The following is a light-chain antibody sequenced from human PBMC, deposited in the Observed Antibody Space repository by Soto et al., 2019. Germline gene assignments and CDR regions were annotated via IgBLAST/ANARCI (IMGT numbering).Light chain of an antibody. CDR2: GAS. CDR3: QHYGNSPPSVT. CDR1: QSISSDY. J-gene: IGKJ3*01. V-gene: IGKV3-20*01. Sequence: EVVLTQSPDTLSLSPGERATLSCRASQSISSDYLVWYQQKPGQAPRLLIYGASSRATGIPDRFSGSGSGTDFTLTINRLEPEDFAVYYCQHYGNSPPSVTFGPGTKGDIK.